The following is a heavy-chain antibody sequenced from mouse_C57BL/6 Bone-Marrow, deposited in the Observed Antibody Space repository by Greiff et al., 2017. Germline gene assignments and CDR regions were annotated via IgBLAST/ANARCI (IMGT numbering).Heavy chain of an antibody. Sequence: QVQLQQPGAELVMPGASVKLSCKASGYTFTSYWVHWVKQRPGQGLEWIGEIDPSDSYTNYNQKFKGKSTLTVDKSSSTAYMQLSSLTSEDSAVYYCARFGDDVYDVYFDYWGQGTTLTVSS. V-gene: IGHV1-69*01. CDR2: IDPSDSYT. D-gene: IGHD2-2*01. J-gene: IGHJ2*01. CDR1: GYTFTSYW. CDR3: ARFGDDVYDVYFDY.